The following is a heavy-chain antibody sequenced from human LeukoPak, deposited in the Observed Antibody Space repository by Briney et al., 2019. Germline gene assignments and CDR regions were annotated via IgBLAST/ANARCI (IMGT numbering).Heavy chain of an antibody. D-gene: IGHD5-24*01. CDR2: FDPEDGET. CDR1: GYTLTELS. V-gene: IGHV1-24*01. Sequence: ASVKVSCKVSGYTLTELSMHWVRQAPGKGLEWMGGFDPEDGETIYAQKLQGRVTMTTDTSTSTAYMELRSLRFDDTAVYYCARNTYGYKFSMDVWGKGTTVTVSS. CDR3: ARNTYGYKFSMDV. J-gene: IGHJ6*03.